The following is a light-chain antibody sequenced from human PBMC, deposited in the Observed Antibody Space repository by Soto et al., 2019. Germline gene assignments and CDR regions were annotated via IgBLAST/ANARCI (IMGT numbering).Light chain of an antibody. CDR3: QQYYNTPPT. J-gene: IGKJ1*01. Sequence: DIVMTQSPDSLAVSLGERATINCKSSQSVLYSSNNMNYLAWYQQKPGQPPKLLIYWASTRESGVPDRFSGSGSGTDFTLTISSLQAEDVAVSFCQQYYNTPPTFGQGTKVEI. CDR2: WAS. V-gene: IGKV4-1*01. CDR1: QSVLYSSNNMNY.